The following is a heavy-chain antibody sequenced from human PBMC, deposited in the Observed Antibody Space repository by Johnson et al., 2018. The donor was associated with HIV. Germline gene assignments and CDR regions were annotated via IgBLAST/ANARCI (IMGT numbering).Heavy chain of an antibody. Sequence: QVLLVESGGGLVKPGGSLRLSCAASGFTFSDYYMSWIRQAPGKGLEWVSYISSSGGSTYYADSVKGRFTISRDNSKNTLYLQMNSLRAEDTAVYYCAREVDYAVNTQHLDAFDIWGQGTMVTVSS. D-gene: IGHD4-17*01. CDR1: GFTFSDYY. V-gene: IGHV3-11*04. CDR3: AREVDYAVNTQHLDAFDI. J-gene: IGHJ3*02. CDR2: ISSSGGST.